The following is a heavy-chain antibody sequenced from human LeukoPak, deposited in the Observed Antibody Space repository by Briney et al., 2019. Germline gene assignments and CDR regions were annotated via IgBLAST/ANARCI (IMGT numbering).Heavy chain of an antibody. D-gene: IGHD3-9*01. J-gene: IGHJ4*02. Sequence: GSSVKVSCKASGGTFSSYAISWVRQAPGQGLEWMGWISAYNGNTNYAQKLQGRVTMTTDTSTSTAYMELRSLRSDDTAVYYCARGGGYYDILTGSDYWGQGTLVTVSS. V-gene: IGHV1-18*01. CDR2: ISAYNGNT. CDR1: GGTFSSYA. CDR3: ARGGGYYDILTGSDY.